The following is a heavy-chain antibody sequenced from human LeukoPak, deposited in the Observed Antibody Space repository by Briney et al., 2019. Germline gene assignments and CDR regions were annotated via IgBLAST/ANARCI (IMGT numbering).Heavy chain of an antibody. J-gene: IGHJ4*02. CDR2: IYYSGST. CDR1: GGSISSSSYY. V-gene: IGHV4-39*01. Sequence: SETLSLTCTVSGGSISSSSYYWGWIRQPPGKGLEWIGSIYYSGSTYYNPSLKSRVTISVDTSKNQFSLKLSSVTAADTGVYYCARRDYDILTGYYTPPLALGLEDVWGQGTLVTVSS. D-gene: IGHD3-9*01. CDR3: ARRDYDILTGYYTPPLALGLEDV.